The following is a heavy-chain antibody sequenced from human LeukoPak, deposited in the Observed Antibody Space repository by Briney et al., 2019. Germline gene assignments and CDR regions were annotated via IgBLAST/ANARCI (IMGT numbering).Heavy chain of an antibody. V-gene: IGHV1-46*01. D-gene: IGHD3-3*01. Sequence: ASVKVSCKASGYTFTSYYMHWVRQAPGQGLEWMGIINPSGGSSSYAQKFQGRVTMTRDMSTSTVYMELSSLRSEDTAVYYCARGGTLYDFWSGYRSYYFDYWGQGTLVTVSS. CDR1: GYTFTSYY. CDR3: ARGGTLYDFWSGYRSYYFDY. J-gene: IGHJ4*02. CDR2: INPSGGSS.